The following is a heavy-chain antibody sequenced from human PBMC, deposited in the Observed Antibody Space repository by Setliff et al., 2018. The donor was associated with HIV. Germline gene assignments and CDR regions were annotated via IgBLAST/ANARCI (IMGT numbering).Heavy chain of an antibody. D-gene: IGHD2-21*01. J-gene: IGHJ4*02. Sequence: PSETLSLTCVVSDDSFSNYDWTWIRQSPGKAMEWIGYISSSGTTNYNPSLRSRVTISMKTSNTRFSLWLRSATAADTATYFCARLGRAIDDGGSSLRLDFWGQGMLVTVS. V-gene: IGHV4-4*09. CDR3: ARLGRAIDDGGSSLRLDF. CDR2: ISSSGTT. CDR1: DDSFSNYD.